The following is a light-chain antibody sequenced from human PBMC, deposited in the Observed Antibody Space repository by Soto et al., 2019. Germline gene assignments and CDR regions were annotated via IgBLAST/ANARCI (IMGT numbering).Light chain of an antibody. J-gene: IGKJ4*01. Sequence: DIVLTQSPATLSLSPGERATLSCRAGQSLSSYLAWYQQKPGQAPRLLIYDASNRATGVPARFRGSGSGTDFTLTISSLEPEDFAVYYCQQRSAWPPAFGGGTKVEIK. CDR2: DAS. V-gene: IGKV3-11*01. CDR3: QQRSAWPPA. CDR1: QSLSSY.